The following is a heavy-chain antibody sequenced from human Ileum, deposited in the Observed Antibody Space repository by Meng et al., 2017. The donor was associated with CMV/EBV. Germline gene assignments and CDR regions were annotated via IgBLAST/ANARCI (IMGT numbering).Heavy chain of an antibody. D-gene: IGHD2-15*01. CDR2: VNVDQSVI. CDR1: GFIFNDFW. J-gene: IGHJ4*02. Sequence: GGSLRLSCAVSGFIFNDFWMHWVRQAPGKGLEWVSRVNVDQSVINYVDSVKGRFTMSRDNAKRTVHLQMNSLRVEDTGIYYCVRVSVVGARAFDLWGQGILVTVSS. CDR3: VRVSVVGARAFDL. V-gene: IGHV3-74*01.